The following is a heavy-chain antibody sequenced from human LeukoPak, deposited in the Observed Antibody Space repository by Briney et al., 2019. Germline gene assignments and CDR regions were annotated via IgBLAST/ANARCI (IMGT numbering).Heavy chain of an antibody. CDR2: IFVLKGNA. Sequence: GAGVKVSRMPSVYTFSKYGLNWVREAPAQRVEYMAWIFVLKGNAQVAQKLQSRVTMSTDTSTSTAYMKLRSLTSDDTAVYYCARDLGGSGSYYTDYWGQGTLVTASS. J-gene: IGHJ4*02. D-gene: IGHD3-10*01. CDR1: VYTFSKYG. CDR3: ARDLGGSGSYYTDY. V-gene: IGHV1-18*01.